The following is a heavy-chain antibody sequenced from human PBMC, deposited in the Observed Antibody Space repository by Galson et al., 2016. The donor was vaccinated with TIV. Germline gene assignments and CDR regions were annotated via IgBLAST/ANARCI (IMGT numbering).Heavy chain of an antibody. D-gene: IGHD1-20*01. CDR2: IYDSGST. CDR1: GYSIIENNW. CDR3: ARHGVGYNSGPRGYYYYFYMDV. V-gene: IGHV4-28*01. J-gene: IGHJ6*03. Sequence: ETLSLTCAVSGYSIIENNWWGWIRQSPGKGLEWIGYIYDSGSTNYNPSLKSRVTISIDTSKNHFTLELRSATAADTAVYYCARHGVGYNSGPRGYYYYFYMDVWGKGTTVAVSS.